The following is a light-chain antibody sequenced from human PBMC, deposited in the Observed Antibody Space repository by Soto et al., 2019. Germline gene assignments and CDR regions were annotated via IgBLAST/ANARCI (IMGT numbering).Light chain of an antibody. CDR2: QAS. V-gene: IGKV1-5*03. Sequence: DIQMTQSPSTLSGSVGDRVTITCRASQTISSWLAWHQQKTGKDPKLLIYQASTLKSGVPSRFSGSGSGTEFTLTISSLQPDDVATYYCQHYNSYSAAFGKGPKVDLK. CDR1: QTISSW. J-gene: IGKJ1*01. CDR3: QHYNSYSAA.